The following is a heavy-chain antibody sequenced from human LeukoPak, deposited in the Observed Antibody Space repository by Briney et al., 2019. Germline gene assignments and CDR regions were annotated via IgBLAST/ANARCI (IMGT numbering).Heavy chain of an antibody. CDR1: GFTFSSYA. CDR3: AKDQRTSPRTGGY. CDR2: ISGSGGST. Sequence: GGSLRLSCAASGFTFSSYAMSWVRQAPGKGLEWVSGISGSGGSTYYADSVKGRFTISRDNSKNTLYLQMNSLRAEDTAVYYCAKDQRTSPRTGGYWGQATLITVSS. J-gene: IGHJ4*02. D-gene: IGHD2-8*02. V-gene: IGHV3-23*01.